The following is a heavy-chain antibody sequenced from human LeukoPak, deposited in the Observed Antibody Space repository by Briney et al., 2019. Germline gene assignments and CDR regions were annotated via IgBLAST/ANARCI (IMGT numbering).Heavy chain of an antibody. CDR1: GFIFSIYA. D-gene: IGHD2/OR15-2a*01. Sequence: GGSLTLLCGASGFIFSIYAMMWVRGAPGKAREWVALIWYDGSNKYYTDSVKGRLTISRDNSKNTLYLQMNSLRAEDTAIYYCAREGPRGNSQFDYWGQGTLVTVSS. CDR2: IWYDGSNK. V-gene: IGHV3-33*08. J-gene: IGHJ4*02. CDR3: AREGPRGNSQFDY.